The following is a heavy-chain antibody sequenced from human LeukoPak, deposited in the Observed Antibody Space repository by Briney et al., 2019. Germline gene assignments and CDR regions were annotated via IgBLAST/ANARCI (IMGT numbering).Heavy chain of an antibody. Sequence: GGSLRLSCAVSGFTFSGHGMHWVRQVPGKGLEWVAYIRGDGSDKYNEDAVKGRFTISRDNDKNTLYLQMNSLRAEDTAVYYCAKGGAYRWGSYCDYRGRGTLVTV. J-gene: IGHJ2*01. CDR1: GFTFSGHG. D-gene: IGHD3-16*01. CDR3: AKGGAYRWGSYCDY. CDR2: IRGDGSDK. V-gene: IGHV3-23*02.